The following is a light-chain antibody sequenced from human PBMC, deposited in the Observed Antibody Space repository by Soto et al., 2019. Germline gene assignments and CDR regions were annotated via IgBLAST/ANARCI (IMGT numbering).Light chain of an antibody. CDR1: QGISNW. Sequence: IQMTQSPSTLYSSIGDTVTVACRASQGISNWLAWYQQKPGKAPKLLIFHASSLESGVPSRFIVSGSGTEFTLTISSLKSDDFATDYCQQYSSYPTFGQGTKVDIK. CDR3: QQYSSYPT. CDR2: HAS. V-gene: IGKV1-5*01. J-gene: IGKJ1*01.